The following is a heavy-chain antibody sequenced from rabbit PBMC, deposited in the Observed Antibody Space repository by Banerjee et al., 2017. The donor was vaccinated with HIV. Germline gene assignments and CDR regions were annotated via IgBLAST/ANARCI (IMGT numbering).Heavy chain of an antibody. D-gene: IGHD4-1*01. CDR3: AREDISVWKFNL. J-gene: IGHJ4*01. CDR2: INTGGSA. CDR1: GFDISSYNM. Sequence: QEQLVESGGGLVQPEGSLTLTCKASGFDISSYNMQWVRQSPGKGLESIGFINTGGSAYYASWAKGRFTISKTSSTTVTLQMTSLTAADTATYFCAREDISVWKFNLWGPGTLVTVS. V-gene: IGHV1S45*01.